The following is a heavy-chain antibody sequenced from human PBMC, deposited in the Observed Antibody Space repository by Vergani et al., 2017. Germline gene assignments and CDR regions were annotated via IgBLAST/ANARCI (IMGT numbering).Heavy chain of an antibody. CDR2: ISGSGATS. CDR3: AKGGVGAGTRYYYMDV. J-gene: IGHJ6*03. Sequence: EVRLLESGGGLVQPGGSLRLSCVGSGSTFTSYAMNWVRQAPGKGLEWVSGISGSGATSYYAESMKGRFAMSRDNSKNTVYVQMNNLKPEDTAVYYCAKGGVGAGTRYYYMDVWGKETTVTVSS. CDR1: GSTFTSYA. V-gene: IGHV3-23*01. D-gene: IGHD2-15*01.